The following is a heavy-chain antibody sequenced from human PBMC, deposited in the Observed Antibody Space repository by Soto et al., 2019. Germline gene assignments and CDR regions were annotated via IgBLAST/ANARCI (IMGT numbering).Heavy chain of an antibody. J-gene: IGHJ4*02. CDR3: AKVSTAMTYFDY. V-gene: IGHV3-30*18. D-gene: IGHD5-18*01. CDR1: GFTFSSYG. Sequence: QVQLVESGGGVVQPGRSLRLSCAASGFTFSSYGMHWVRQAPGKGLEWVAVISYDGRNKYYADSVKGRFTISRDNSKNTLYLQMNSLRAEDTAVYYCAKVSTAMTYFDYWGQGTLVTVSS. CDR2: ISYDGRNK.